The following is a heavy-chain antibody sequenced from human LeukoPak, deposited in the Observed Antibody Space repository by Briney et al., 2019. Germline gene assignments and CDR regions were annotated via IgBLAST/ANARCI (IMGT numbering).Heavy chain of an antibody. CDR1: GGSISNYY. CDR3: ARDGYSGYDYGLRVFDP. CDR2: IFNSGST. J-gene: IGHJ5*02. Sequence: PSETLSLTCTVSGGSISNYYWSWIRLPPGKGLEWIGYIFNSGSTNYNPSLKSRVTMSVDTSKNQFSLKLSSVTAADTAVYYCARDGYSGYDYGLRVFDPWGQGTLVTVSS. D-gene: IGHD5-12*01. V-gene: IGHV4-59*01.